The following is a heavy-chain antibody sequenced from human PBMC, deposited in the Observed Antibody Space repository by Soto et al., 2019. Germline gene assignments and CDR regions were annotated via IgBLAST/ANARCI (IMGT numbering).Heavy chain of an antibody. CDR2: IYYSGST. CDR3: ARHEYSGYFDY. V-gene: IGHV4-59*08. J-gene: IGHJ4*02. D-gene: IGHD5-12*01. CDR1: GGSISSYY. Sequence: SETLSLTCTVSGGSISSYYWSWIRQPPGKGLEWIGYIYYSGSTNYNPSLKSRVTISVDTSKNQFSLKLSSVTAADTAVYYCARHEYSGYFDYGGQGTLVTVSS.